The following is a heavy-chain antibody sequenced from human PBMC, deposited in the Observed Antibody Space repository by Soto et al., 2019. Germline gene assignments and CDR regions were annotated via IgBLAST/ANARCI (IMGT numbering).Heavy chain of an antibody. CDR1: GFTVSSSY. CDR3: AKGLKYSYGSFDY. J-gene: IGHJ4*02. V-gene: IGHV3-53*05. CDR2: LYSAGAT. Sequence: GGSLRLSCAASGFTVSSSYMSWVRQAPGKGLEWVATLYSAGATYYADSVKGRFTISRDNSQNTLYLQMNSLRAEDTAVYYCAKGLKYSYGSFDYWGQGTLVTVS. D-gene: IGHD5-18*01.